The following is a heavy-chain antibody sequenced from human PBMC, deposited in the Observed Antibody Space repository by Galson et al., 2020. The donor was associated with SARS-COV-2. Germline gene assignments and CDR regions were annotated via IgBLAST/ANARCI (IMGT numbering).Heavy chain of an antibody. V-gene: IGHV3-9*01. D-gene: IGHD6-13*01. Sequence: SLKISCAASGFTFDDYAMHWVRQAPGKGLEWVSGISWNSGSIGYADSVKGRFTISRDNAKNSLYLQMNSLRAEDTALYYCAKFAGPDDAFDIWSQGTMVTVSS. CDR2: ISWNSGSI. CDR1: GFTFDDYA. CDR3: AKFAGPDDAFDI. J-gene: IGHJ3*02.